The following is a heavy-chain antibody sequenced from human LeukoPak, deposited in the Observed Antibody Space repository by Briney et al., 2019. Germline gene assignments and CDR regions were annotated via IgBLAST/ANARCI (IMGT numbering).Heavy chain of an antibody. V-gene: IGHV4-59*01. CDR1: GGSISSSY. J-gene: IGHJ4*02. CDR2: IYYSGST. CDR3: ARSYYDFWSGYYVSFDY. Sequence: SETLSLTCTVSGGSISSSYWIWIRQPPGKGLEWIGYIYYSGSTNYNPSLKSRVTISVDTSKNQFSLKLSSVTAADTAVYYCARSYYDFWSGYYVSFDYWGQGTLVTVSS. D-gene: IGHD3-3*01.